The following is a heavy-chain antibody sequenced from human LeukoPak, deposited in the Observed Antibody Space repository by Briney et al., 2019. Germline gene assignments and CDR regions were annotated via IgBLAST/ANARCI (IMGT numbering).Heavy chain of an antibody. CDR1: GYTLTSYG. V-gene: IGHV1-18*04. Sequence: ASVKVSCKASGYTLTSYGISWVRQAPGQGLEWMGWISAFNGNTNYAQKLQGRVTMTTDTSTSTAYMELRSLRSDDTAVYYCARAFYDILTGYYSTFDYWGQGTLVTVSS. CDR2: ISAFNGNT. J-gene: IGHJ4*02. D-gene: IGHD3-9*01. CDR3: ARAFYDILTGYYSTFDY.